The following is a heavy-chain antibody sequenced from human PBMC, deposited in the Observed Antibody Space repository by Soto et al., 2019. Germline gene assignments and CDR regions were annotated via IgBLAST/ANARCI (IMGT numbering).Heavy chain of an antibody. Sequence: GGSLRLSWAAAKVTCIRYWMHWVRQTPGKGLMWVSRINTDGSRTTYADSVKGRFTISRDNAKNTVFLDMNSLRAEDTAVYYCARVASGSYDWFAPWGQGTLVTVSS. V-gene: IGHV3-74*03. D-gene: IGHD1-26*01. CDR2: INTDGSRT. CDR1: KVTCIRYW. CDR3: ARVASGSYDWFAP. J-gene: IGHJ5*02.